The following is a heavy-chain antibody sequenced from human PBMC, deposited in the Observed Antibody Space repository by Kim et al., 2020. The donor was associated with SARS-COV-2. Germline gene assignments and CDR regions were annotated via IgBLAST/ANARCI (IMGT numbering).Heavy chain of an antibody. J-gene: IGHJ4*02. CDR2: INPNSGGT. D-gene: IGHD6-13*01. CDR1: GYTFTAYY. CDR3: AREVSRSSSWTDF. V-gene: IGHV1-2*06. Sequence: ASVKVSCKASGYTFTAYYMHWVRHAPGQGLAWMGRINPNSGGTNYAQKFQGRVTMTTDTSISTAYIELTRLTSDDTAIYYCAREVSRSSSWTDFWGQGTLVTVSS.